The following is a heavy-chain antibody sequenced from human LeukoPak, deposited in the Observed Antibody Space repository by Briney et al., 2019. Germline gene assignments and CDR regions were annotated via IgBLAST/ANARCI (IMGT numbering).Heavy chain of an antibody. D-gene: IGHD6-13*01. CDR1: GGSISSGSYY. V-gene: IGHV4-39*01. Sequence: SETLPLTCTVSGGSISSGSYYWGWVRQPPGKGLEWIGSISYSGTTYYNLSLKSRVTLSVDTSKNQFSLKLSSVTAADTALYYCARRLRGGSIWFDYWGQGTLVTVSS. CDR3: ARRLRGGSIWFDY. CDR2: ISYSGTT. J-gene: IGHJ4*02.